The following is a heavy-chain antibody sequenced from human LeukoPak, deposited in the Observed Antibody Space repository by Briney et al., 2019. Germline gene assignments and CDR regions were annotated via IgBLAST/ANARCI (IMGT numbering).Heavy chain of an antibody. CDR3: ARDARVQKWFGELLKTTTYYFDY. J-gene: IGHJ4*02. Sequence: SETLSLTCTVSGGSISSSNFYCGWIRQPPGKGLEWIGSIYYSGITYYNPSLKSRFSRSVDTSNNQFSLKLRSVTAADTAVYYCARDARVQKWFGELLKTTTYYFDYWGQGTLVTVSS. CDR2: IYYSGIT. CDR1: GGSISSSNFY. V-gene: IGHV4-39*07. D-gene: IGHD3-10*01.